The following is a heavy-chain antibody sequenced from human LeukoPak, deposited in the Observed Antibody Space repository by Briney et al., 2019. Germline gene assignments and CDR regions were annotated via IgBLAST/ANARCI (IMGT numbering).Heavy chain of an antibody. J-gene: IGHJ6*03. D-gene: IGHD1-26*01. CDR1: GFTFSSYG. Sequence: GGSLRLSCAAYGFTFSSYGMHWVRQAPGKGLEWVAFIRYDGSKILYADSVKGRFTISRDNSKNTLHLQMSTLRAEDMSVYYCGRGELPHSSYYSIDVRGKGTTVTVSS. V-gene: IGHV3-30*02. CDR3: GRGELPHSSYYSIDV. CDR2: IRYDGSKI.